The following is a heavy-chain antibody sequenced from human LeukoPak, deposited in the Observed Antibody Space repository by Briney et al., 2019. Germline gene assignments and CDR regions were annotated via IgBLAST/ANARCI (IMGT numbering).Heavy chain of an antibody. CDR2: INPRNGVT. CDR1: GYFFTAYY. Sequence: ASVKVSCKASGYFFTAYYMHWVRQAPGQGLEWMGWINPRNGVTNYAQKFQGRVTMTRDTSISTAYMELSRLRSDDTAVYYCARSFGEPSDYWGQGTLVNV. J-gene: IGHJ4*02. CDR3: ARSFGEPSDY. V-gene: IGHV1-2*02. D-gene: IGHD3-10*01.